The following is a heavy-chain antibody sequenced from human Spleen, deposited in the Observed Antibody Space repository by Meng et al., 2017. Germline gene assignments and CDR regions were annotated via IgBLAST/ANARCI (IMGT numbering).Heavy chain of an antibody. CDR1: GFTFNTHW. V-gene: IGHV3-7*01. CDR2: IKQDGSEK. Sequence: GESLKISCEVSGFTFNTHWMSWVRQAPGKGLEWVANIKQDGSEKYYVDSVKGRFTISRDNAKNSLYLQMNSLRAADTAVYYCASPGKRVFVYWGQGTLVTVSS. CDR3: ASPGKRVFVY. J-gene: IGHJ4*02.